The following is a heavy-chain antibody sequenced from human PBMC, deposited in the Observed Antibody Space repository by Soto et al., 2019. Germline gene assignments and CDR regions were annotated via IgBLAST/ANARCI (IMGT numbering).Heavy chain of an antibody. CDR2: IIAILGIA. CDR1: GGTFSSYT. J-gene: IGHJ4*02. CDR3: ARAPSGSYYDY. D-gene: IGHD1-26*01. Sequence: QVQLVQSGAEVKKPGSSVKVSCKASGGTFSSYTINWVRQAPGQGLEWMGRIIAILGIANYALKFQSRVTITADKSTGTAYVELKSLRSEDTAVYYCARAPSGSYYDYWGQGTPVTVSS. V-gene: IGHV1-69*02.